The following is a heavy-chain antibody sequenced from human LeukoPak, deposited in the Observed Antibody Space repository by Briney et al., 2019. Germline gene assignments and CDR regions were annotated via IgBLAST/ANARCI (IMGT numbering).Heavy chain of an antibody. CDR1: GFTFSSYA. CDR3: ATSGLSRFGF. J-gene: IGHJ4*02. Sequence: GGSLRLSCAASGFTFSSYAMHWVRQAPGKGLEWVAFIRYDGSNQYYADSVKGRFTISRDNSKNTLYLQMNSLRAEDTAVYFCATSGLSRFGFWGQGTLVTVSS. D-gene: IGHD2/OR15-2a*01. CDR2: IRYDGSNQ. V-gene: IGHV3-30*02.